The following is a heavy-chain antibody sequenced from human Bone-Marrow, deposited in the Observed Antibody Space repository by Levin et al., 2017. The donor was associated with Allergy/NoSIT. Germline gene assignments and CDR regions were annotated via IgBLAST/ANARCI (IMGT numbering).Heavy chain of an antibody. V-gene: IGHV5-51*01. J-gene: IGHJ4*02. CDR1: GYTYTHYW. CDR3: ARRYYAGSGSYQGFDY. D-gene: IGHD3-3*01. Sequence: GESLKISCQASGYTYTHYWIGWVRQMPGKGPEWMGIVSPGDSDARYSPSFQGRVKMSVDESINTAYLQWRSLETSDTAMYYCARRYYAGSGSYQGFDYWGQGTLVTVSS. CDR2: VSPGDSDA.